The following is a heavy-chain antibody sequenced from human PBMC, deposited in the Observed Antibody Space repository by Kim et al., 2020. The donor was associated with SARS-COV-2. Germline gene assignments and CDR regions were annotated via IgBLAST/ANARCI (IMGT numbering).Heavy chain of an antibody. D-gene: IGHD3-3*01. CDR3: AKAGYAFCGRSAGSFYYG. J-gene: IGHJ6*01. V-gene: IGHV3-23*01. CDR2: ISGSGGST. CDR1: GFTFSSYA. Sequence: GGSLRLSCAASGFTFSSYAMSWVRQAPGKGLEWVSAISGSGGSTYYADSVKGRFTISRDKSKKTLYLQMNMLRAEAEAVAYCAKAGYAFCGRSAGSFYYG.